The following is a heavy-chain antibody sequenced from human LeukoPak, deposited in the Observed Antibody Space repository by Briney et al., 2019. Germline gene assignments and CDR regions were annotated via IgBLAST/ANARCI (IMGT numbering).Heavy chain of an antibody. CDR1: GFTFSPYW. J-gene: IGHJ1*01. V-gene: IGHV3-74*01. Sequence: PGGSLRLSCAASGFTFSPYWMHWVRQAPGKGLVWVSRIKSDGSTNYADSVKGRFTISRDNAKNTVSLQMNGLRAEDTGVYFCARAPSEIGGYYPEYFRHWGQGTLVTVSS. D-gene: IGHD3-22*01. CDR2: IKSDGST. CDR3: ARAPSEIGGYYPEYFRH.